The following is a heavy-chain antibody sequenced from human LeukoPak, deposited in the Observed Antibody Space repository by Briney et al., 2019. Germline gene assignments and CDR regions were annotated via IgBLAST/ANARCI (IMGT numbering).Heavy chain of an antibody. CDR3: AKVVTWGSWQXTHFDY. V-gene: IGHV3-23*01. CDR2: ISGSGCST. CDR1: GFTFSSYG. Sequence: PGGSLRLSCAASGFTFSSYGMRWVRQAPGKGLEWVSSISGSGCSTYYADSVKGRFTISRDNSKDTLYLQMNSLRAEDTAVYYCAKVVTWGSWQXTHFDYWGQGTLVTVSS. D-gene: IGHD6-13*01. J-gene: IGHJ4*02.